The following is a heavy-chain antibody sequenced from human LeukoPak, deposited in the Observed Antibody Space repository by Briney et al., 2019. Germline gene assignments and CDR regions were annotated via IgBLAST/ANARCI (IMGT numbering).Heavy chain of an antibody. CDR1: GFTFDDYV. CDR3: AKEQMAADFDY. J-gene: IGHJ4*02. V-gene: IGHV3-9*01. D-gene: IGHD5-24*01. Sequence: GRSLRLSCAASGFTFDDYVMHWVRQAPGKGLEWVSGISWNSGSIGYADSVKGRFTISRDNAKNSLYLQMNSLGPEDTALYYCAKEQMAADFDYWGQGTLVTVSS. CDR2: ISWNSGSI.